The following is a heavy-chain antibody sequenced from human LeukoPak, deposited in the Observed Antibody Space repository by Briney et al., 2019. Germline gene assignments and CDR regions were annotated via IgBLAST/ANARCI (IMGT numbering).Heavy chain of an antibody. V-gene: IGHV4-59*08. CDR1: GDSVTSYY. CDR3: ARLDCTGDGCYNH. D-gene: IGHD2-8*02. J-gene: IGHJ4*02. Sequence: PSETLSLTCSVSGDSVTSYYWSWIRQPPGKGLEWLGYVSSDGTTTYTPSLRSRVIMSVDTAKNHISLSLTSLTAADTAIYYCARLDCTGDGCYNHWGQGTLVTVSS. CDR2: VSSDGTT.